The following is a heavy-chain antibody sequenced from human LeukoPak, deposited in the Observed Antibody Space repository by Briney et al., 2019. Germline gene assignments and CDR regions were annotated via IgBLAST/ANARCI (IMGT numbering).Heavy chain of an antibody. Sequence: GGSLRLSCAASGFTFSSYWMSWVRQAPGKGLEWVANIKQDGSEKYYVDSVKGRFTISRDNAKNSLYLQMNSLRAEGTAMYYCARAHIRGNYFDYWGQGTLVTVSS. D-gene: IGHD3-16*01. J-gene: IGHJ4*02. CDR3: ARAHIRGNYFDY. V-gene: IGHV3-7*01. CDR2: IKQDGSEK. CDR1: GFTFSSYW.